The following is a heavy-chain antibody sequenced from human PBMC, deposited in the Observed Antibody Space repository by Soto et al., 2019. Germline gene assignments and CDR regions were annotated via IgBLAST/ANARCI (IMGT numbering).Heavy chain of an antibody. CDR3: ARGGGVGVAGSAAFDM. Sequence: QLHLVQSGAVVKKPGASVTVSCSASGYPVTAYYMHWVRQAPGRGLEWMGGINPATGAAKYTQTLQGRVTMTRDTSTGTVFMELSGLTSEDTAVFYCARGGGVGVAGSAAFDMWGQGTLVTVSS. CDR1: GYPVTAYY. CDR2: INPATGAA. D-gene: IGHD3-3*01. J-gene: IGHJ3*02. V-gene: IGHV1-2*02.